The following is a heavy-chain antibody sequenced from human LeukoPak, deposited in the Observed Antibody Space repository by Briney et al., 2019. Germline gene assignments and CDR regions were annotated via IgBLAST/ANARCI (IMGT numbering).Heavy chain of an antibody. CDR2: IIPIFVTA. Sequence: SGNVSCKASGGTFSSYAISWVRHAPGQWLEWMGWIIPIFVTANYAQKFQGRVTITADESTSTAYMELSSLRSEDTAVYYCARDAEGVVAVNAPYYYYYYMDVWGKGTTVTVSS. CDR1: GGTFSSYA. CDR3: ARDAEGVVAVNAPYYYYYYMDV. V-gene: IGHV1-69*01. D-gene: IGHD5-12*01. J-gene: IGHJ6*03.